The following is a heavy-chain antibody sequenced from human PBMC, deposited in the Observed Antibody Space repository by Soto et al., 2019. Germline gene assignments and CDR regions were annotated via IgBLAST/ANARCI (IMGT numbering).Heavy chain of an antibody. CDR3: ARDPDYDFWSGYYRATYGMDV. D-gene: IGHD3-3*01. V-gene: IGHV1-2*02. CDR1: GYNLGAYY. Sequence: ASVNVSCKASGYNLGAYYTYWVRQDPGRGREWVGLIDPITGRTDYEERLRDRVTMTRDTSINTAYMELSSLRSEDTAVYYCARDPDYDFWSGYYRATYGMDVWGQGTTVTVSS. CDR2: IDPITGRT. J-gene: IGHJ6*02.